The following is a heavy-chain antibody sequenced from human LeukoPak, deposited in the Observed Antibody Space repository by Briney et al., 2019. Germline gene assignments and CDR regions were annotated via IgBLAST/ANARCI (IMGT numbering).Heavy chain of an antibody. CDR2: IYHSGST. CDR3: ARHPFDRVFFDY. V-gene: IGHV4-38-2*01. D-gene: IGHD3-10*01. Sequence: PSETLSLTCAVSGYSISRGYYWGWIRQAPGKGLEWIGSIYHSGSTQYNPSLKSRLIISVDTSKNQFSLKLGSVTAADTAVYFCARHPFDRVFFDYWGQGTLVTVSS. J-gene: IGHJ4*02. CDR1: GYSISRGYY.